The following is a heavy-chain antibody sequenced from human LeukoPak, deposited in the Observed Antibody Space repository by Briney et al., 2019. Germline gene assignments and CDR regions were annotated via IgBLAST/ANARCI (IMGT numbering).Heavy chain of an antibody. V-gene: IGHV3-53*01. J-gene: IGHJ4*02. CDR3: AREWKYFDY. D-gene: IGHD5-12*01. Sequence: GGSLRLSCAASGFIVSNNYMSWVRQAPGKGLEWVSVIYSGGTTYYADSVKGRFTMTRDKSKNTLYLQMNSLRAEDTAVYYCAREWKYFDYWGQGTLVTVSS. CDR2: IYSGGTT. CDR1: GFIVSNNY.